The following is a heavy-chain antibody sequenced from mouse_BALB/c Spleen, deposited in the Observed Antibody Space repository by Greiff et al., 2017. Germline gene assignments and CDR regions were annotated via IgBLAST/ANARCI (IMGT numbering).Heavy chain of an antibody. Sequence: EVKLMESGGGLVQPGGSLKLSCAASGFTFSSYGMSWVRQTPDKRLELVATINSNGGSTYYPDSVKGRFTISRDNAKNTLYLQMSSLKSEDTAMYYCARDHYGNYWFAYWGQGTLVTVSA. J-gene: IGHJ3*01. D-gene: IGHD2-1*01. CDR2: INSNGGST. CDR3: ARDHYGNYWFAY. CDR1: GFTFSSYG. V-gene: IGHV5-6-3*01.